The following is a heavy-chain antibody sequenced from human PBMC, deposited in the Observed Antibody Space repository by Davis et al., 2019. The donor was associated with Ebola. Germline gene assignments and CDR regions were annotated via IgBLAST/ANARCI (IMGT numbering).Heavy chain of an antibody. D-gene: IGHD2-8*02. CDR2: IETDGSTT. V-gene: IGHV3-74*01. J-gene: IGHJ6*02. CDR3: ARAPHCGGGVCYGYHYYGMDV. CDR1: GFTFDDYA. Sequence: GESLKISCAASGFTFDDYAMHWVRQAPGKGPVWVSRIETDGSTTTYANSVKGRFTISRDNAKNTLYLQMNSLRAEDTAVYYCARAPHCGGGVCYGYHYYGMDVWGQGTTVTVSS.